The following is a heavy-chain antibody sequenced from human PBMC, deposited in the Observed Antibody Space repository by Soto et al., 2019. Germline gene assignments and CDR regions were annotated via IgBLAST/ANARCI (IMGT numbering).Heavy chain of an antibody. CDR1: GGSFSGYY. CDR2: INHSGST. CDR3: ARGGRHDFWSGYISEYDFDY. V-gene: IGHV4-34*01. D-gene: IGHD3-3*01. J-gene: IGHJ4*02. Sequence: SETLSLTCAVYGGSFSGYYWSWIRQPPGKGLEWIGEINHSGSTNYNPSLKSRVTISVDTSKNQFSLKLSSVTAADTAVYYCARGGRHDFWSGYISEYDFDYWGQGTLVTVSS.